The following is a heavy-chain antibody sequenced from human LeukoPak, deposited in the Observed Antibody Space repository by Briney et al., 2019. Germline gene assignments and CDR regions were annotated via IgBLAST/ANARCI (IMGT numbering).Heavy chain of an antibody. CDR1: GFTFSSYA. Sequence: GGSLRLSCAASGFTFSSYAMSWVRQAPGKGLEWVSAISGSGGSTYYADSVKGRFTISRDNSKNTLYPQMNSLRAEDTAVYYCAIASSGWTGEHYFDYWGQGTLVTVSS. CDR3: AIASSGWTGEHYFDY. V-gene: IGHV3-23*01. D-gene: IGHD6-19*01. J-gene: IGHJ4*02. CDR2: ISGSGGST.